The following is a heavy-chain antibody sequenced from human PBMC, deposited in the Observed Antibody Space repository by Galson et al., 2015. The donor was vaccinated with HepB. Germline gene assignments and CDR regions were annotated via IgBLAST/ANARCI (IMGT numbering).Heavy chain of an antibody. CDR3: TRQGRGFGELFIDY. J-gene: IGHJ4*02. CDR2: IRSKANSYAT. V-gene: IGHV3-73*01. CDR1: GFTFSGSA. D-gene: IGHD3-10*01. Sequence: SLRLSCAASGFTFSGSAMHWVRQASGKGLEWVGRIRSKANSYATAYAASVKGRFTISRDDSKNTAYLQMNSLKTEDTAVYYCTRQGRGFGELFIDYWGQGTLVTVSS.